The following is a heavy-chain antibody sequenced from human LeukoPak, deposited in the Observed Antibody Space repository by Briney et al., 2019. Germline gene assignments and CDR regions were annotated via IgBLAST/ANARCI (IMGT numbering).Heavy chain of an antibody. V-gene: IGHV3-23*01. CDR2: VSGSGYRR. Sequence: PGGSLRLSCAASGFDFSAYAMTWVRQAPGKGLEWVSPVSGSGYRRYYADSVKGRFTVPRDNAKKTIFVQMQSLRAEDTAKYYCAKGEAALTDAPHGDVVTTTLDGFYLWGQGAMVTVSS. D-gene: IGHD2-21*02. CDR1: GFDFSAYA. J-gene: IGHJ3*01. CDR3: AKGEAALTDAPHGDVVTTTLDGFYL.